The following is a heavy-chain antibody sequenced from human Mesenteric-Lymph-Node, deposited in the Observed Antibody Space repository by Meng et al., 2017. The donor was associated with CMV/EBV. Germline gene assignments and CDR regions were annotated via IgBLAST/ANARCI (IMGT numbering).Heavy chain of an antibody. CDR1: GFTFSDYY. D-gene: IGHD2-2*01. Sequence: GGSLRLSCAASGFTFSDYYMSWIRQAPGRGLEWVSDISTSGITISYADSVKGRFTISRDNAKNSVSLQMNSLRSDDTAVYYCARGPLGYCSRANCFHAFDSWGQGTMVTVSS. CDR3: ARGPLGYCSRANCFHAFDS. CDR2: ISTSGITI. V-gene: IGHV3-11*04. J-gene: IGHJ3*02.